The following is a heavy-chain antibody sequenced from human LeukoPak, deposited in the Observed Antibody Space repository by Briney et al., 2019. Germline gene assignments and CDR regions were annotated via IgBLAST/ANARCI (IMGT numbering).Heavy chain of an antibody. CDR2: IYSGGST. CDR3: ARNNGMDV. Sequence: GGSLRLSCAASGFTVSSNYMSWVRQAPGKGLEWVSVIYSGGSTYYADSVKGRFTISKDNAKNSLYLQMNSLRAEDTALYHCARNNGMDVWGQGTTVIVSS. J-gene: IGHJ6*02. CDR1: GFTVSSNY. V-gene: IGHV3-53*01.